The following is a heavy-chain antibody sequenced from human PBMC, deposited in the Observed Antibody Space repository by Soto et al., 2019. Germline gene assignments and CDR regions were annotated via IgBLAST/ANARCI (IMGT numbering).Heavy chain of an antibody. J-gene: IGHJ5*02. V-gene: IGHV4-34*01. CDR3: ARGRAPWFDP. Sequence: QVQLQQWGAGLLKPSETLSLTCAVYGGSFSGYYWSWIRQPPGKGLEWIGEINHSGSTNYNPSLKSRVTISVDTSKNQFSLKLSSVTAADTAVYYCARGRAPWFDPWGQGTLVTVSS. CDR1: GGSFSGYY. CDR2: INHSGST.